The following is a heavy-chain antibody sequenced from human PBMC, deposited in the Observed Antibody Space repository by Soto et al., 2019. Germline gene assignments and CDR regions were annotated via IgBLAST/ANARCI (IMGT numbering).Heavy chain of an antibody. Sequence: ASVKVSCKASGYTFTSYGISWVGQAPVQGLEWMGWISAYNGNTNYAQKLQGRVTMTTDTSTSTSYMELRSLRSDDPAVYYCARGGRHLDSSGYGSLGYWGQGTLVTVSS. CDR1: GYTFTSYG. J-gene: IGHJ4*02. V-gene: IGHV1-18*04. CDR3: ARGGRHLDSSGYGSLGY. CDR2: ISAYNGNT. D-gene: IGHD3-22*01.